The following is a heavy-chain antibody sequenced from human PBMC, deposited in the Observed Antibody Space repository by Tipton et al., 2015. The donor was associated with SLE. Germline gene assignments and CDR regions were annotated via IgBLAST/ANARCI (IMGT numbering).Heavy chain of an antibody. CDR2: IKQDGSEK. CDR1: GFTFSSYW. CDR3: ARDRGGWGTSDY. J-gene: IGHJ4*02. V-gene: IGHV3-7*01. D-gene: IGHD6-19*01. Sequence: SLRLSCAASGFTFSSYWVSWVRQAPGKGLEWVANIKQDGSEKYYVDSVKGRFTISRDNAKNSLYLQMNSLRAEDTAVYYCARDRGGWGTSDYWGQGTLVTVSS.